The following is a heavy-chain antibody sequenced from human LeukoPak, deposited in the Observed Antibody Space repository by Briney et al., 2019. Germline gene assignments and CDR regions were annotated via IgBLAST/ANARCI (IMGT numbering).Heavy chain of an antibody. CDR1: GLTFSMHG. J-gene: IGHJ4*02. CDR2: ISPGGEIL. Sequence: PGGSLRLSCAASGLTFSMHGINWVRQAPGKGLEWVSAISPGGEILYYADSVRGRFTISRDNSKDTVSLQMHSLRAEDTATYYCAKDDGWIYFNHWGQGTLVTVSS. D-gene: IGHD3-10*01. CDR3: AKDDGWIYFNH. V-gene: IGHV3-23*01.